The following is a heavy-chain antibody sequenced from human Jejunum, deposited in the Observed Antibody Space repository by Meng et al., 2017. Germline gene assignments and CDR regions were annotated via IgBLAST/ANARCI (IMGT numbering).Heavy chain of an antibody. CDR1: GGAVITSDW. CDR3: ARDPRTNWASRFFDN. CDR2: ISRSGRA. J-gene: IGHJ4*02. V-gene: IGHV4-4*02. Sequence: ALGCGRVRPSVTLSLTGAVSGGAVITSDWWSWVRQPPGKVLVCSWYISRSGRASYNPSLKGRVTIALDRSMNLFSLKLDSMTAADAAVYYCARDPRTNWASRFFDNWGQGTLVTVSS. D-gene: IGHD1/OR15-1a*01.